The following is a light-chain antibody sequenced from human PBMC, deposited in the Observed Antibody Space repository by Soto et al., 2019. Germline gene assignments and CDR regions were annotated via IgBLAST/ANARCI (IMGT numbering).Light chain of an antibody. CDR2: DVS. CDR3: SSYTSSSTLAYV. J-gene: IGLJ1*01. CDR1: SSDVGGYNY. V-gene: IGLV2-14*01. Sequence: QSVLTQPASVSGSPGQSITISCTGTSSDVGGYNYVSWYQQHPGKAPKLMIYDVSNRPSGVSNRFSGSKSGNTASLTISGLKAEDEADYYCSSYTSSSTLAYVFGTGTKVTVL.